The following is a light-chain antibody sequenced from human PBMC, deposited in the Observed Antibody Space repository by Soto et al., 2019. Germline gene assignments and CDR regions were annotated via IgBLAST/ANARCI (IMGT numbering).Light chain of an antibody. CDR1: SSDVGGYNY. Sequence: QSALTQPASVSGSPGQSIAISCTGTSSDVGGYNYVSWYQQHPGKAPKLMIYDVSDRPSGVSDRFSGSKSGNTASLTISGLQAEDEADYYCSSYPISSTYVFGTGTKVTVL. J-gene: IGLJ1*01. V-gene: IGLV2-14*01. CDR2: DVS. CDR3: SSYPISSTYV.